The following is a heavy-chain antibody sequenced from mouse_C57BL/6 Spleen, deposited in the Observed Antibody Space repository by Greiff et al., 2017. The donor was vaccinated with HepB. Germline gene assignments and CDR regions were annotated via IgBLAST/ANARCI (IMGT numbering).Heavy chain of an antibody. D-gene: IGHD1-1*01. CDR3: ARSGGSSPLFDY. CDR2: IYPRSGNT. J-gene: IGHJ2*01. CDR1: GYTFTSYG. Sequence: VQLQQSGAELARPGASVKLSCKASGYTFTSYGISWVKQRTGQGLEWIGEIYPRSGNTYYNEKFKGKATLTADKSSSTAYMELRSLTSEDSAVYFCARSGGSSPLFDYWGQGTTLTVSS. V-gene: IGHV1-81*01.